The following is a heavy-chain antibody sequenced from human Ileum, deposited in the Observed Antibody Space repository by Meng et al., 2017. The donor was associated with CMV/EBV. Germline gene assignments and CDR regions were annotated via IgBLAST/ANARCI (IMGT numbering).Heavy chain of an antibody. CDR1: GGSISSSSYY. V-gene: IGHV4-39*07. Sequence: SETLSLTCTVSGGSISSSSYYWGWIRQPPGNGLEWIGSIYYSGSTYYNPSLKSRVTMSTDTSRNEISLRLTSVTAADTAIYYCARAYSDSYRIDYWGQGTLVTVSS. D-gene: IGHD6-13*01. CDR3: ARAYSDSYRIDY. CDR2: IYYSGST. J-gene: IGHJ4*02.